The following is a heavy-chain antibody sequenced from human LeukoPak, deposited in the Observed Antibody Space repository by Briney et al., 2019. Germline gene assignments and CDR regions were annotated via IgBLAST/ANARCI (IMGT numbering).Heavy chain of an antibody. D-gene: IGHD6-13*01. CDR1: GFIFRNYA. J-gene: IGHJ4*02. CDR3: AKDRDSSTWSFFDF. Sequence: GGSLRLSCVASGFIFRNYAMHWVRQAPGKGLEWVAVGSHDGRNKIYGDSVKGRFTISRDNSKNTVYLQMDNLRPEDTAFYYCAKDRDSSTWSFFDFWGQGTLVTVSS. V-gene: IGHV3-30*18. CDR2: GSHDGRNK.